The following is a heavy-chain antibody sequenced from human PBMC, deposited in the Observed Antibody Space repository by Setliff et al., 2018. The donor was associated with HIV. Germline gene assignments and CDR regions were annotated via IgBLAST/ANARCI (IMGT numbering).Heavy chain of an antibody. D-gene: IGHD3-22*01. CDR1: GGSFSGYS. CDR3: ARVADSSGYYHLDY. Sequence: PSETLSLTCAVYGGSFSGYSWSWIRQPPGKGPAWIGEVYHSGSSNYNPSLKTRVTLSVDTSKKQFSLKLSSVTAADTAVYHCARVADSSGYYHLDYWGQGTLVTVSS. CDR2: VYHSGSS. J-gene: IGHJ4*02. V-gene: IGHV4-34*01.